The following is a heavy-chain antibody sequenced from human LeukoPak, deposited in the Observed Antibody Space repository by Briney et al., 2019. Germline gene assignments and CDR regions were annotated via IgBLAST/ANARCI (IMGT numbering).Heavy chain of an antibody. D-gene: IGHD2-15*01. J-gene: IGHJ4*02. CDR3: ARGSVVVAATPYYFDY. V-gene: IGHV4-4*07. CDR2: IYTSGST. CDR1: GGSISSYY. Sequence: SETLSLTCTVSGGSISSYYWSWIRQPAGKGLEWIGRIYTSGSTNYNPSLKGRVTMSVDTSKNQFSLKLSSVTAADTAVYYCARGSVVVAATPYYFDYWGQGTLVTVSS.